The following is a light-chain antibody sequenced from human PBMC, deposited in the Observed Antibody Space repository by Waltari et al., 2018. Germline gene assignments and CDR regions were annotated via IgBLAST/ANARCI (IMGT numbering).Light chain of an antibody. CDR2: GEN. V-gene: IGLV3-19*01. J-gene: IGLJ3*02. CDR1: SLRGYY. CDR3: NARDSSGNHVV. Sequence: SSELTQDPAVSVALGQTVRITCQGDSLRGYYASWYQQKPGQAPVLVIYGENTRPSGIPDRFYGSRSGNTAYLTITGAQSEDEADYDCNARDSSGNHVVFGGGTRLSVL.